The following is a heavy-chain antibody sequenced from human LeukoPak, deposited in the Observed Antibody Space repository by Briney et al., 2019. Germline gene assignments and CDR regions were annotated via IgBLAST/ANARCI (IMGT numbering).Heavy chain of an antibody. D-gene: IGHD3-10*01. J-gene: IGHJ3*02. CDR2: IIGGAGGT. Sequence: RGTLRLSCAASGFSFSSHGMSWVRQAPGKGLEWVSGIIGGAGGTYYADSVKGRFTISRDNAKNTLYLQMNSLRAEDTAVYYCARDRRFGELWVFDIWGQGTMVTVSS. CDR1: GFSFSSHG. V-gene: IGHV3-23*01. CDR3: ARDRRFGELWVFDI.